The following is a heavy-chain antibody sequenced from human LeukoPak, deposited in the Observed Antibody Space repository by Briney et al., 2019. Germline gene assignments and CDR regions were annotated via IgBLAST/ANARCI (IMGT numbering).Heavy chain of an antibody. D-gene: IGHD3-22*01. CDR1: GFTFSSYA. CDR2: ISYDGSNK. Sequence: QPGGSLRLSCAASGFTFSSYAMHWVRQAPGKGLEWVAVISYDGSNKYYADSVKGRFTISRDNSKNTLYLQMNSLRAEDTAVYYCARVVIPTFPYYYYYGMDVWGQGTTVTVSS. V-gene: IGHV3-30-3*01. CDR3: ARVVIPTFPYYYYYGMDV. J-gene: IGHJ6*02.